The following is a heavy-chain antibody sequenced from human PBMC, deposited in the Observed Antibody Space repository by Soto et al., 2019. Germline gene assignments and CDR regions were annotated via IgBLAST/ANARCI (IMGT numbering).Heavy chain of an antibody. CDR2: IVVGTGST. CDR3: AANAHGDDLWSSYPYYYYSMDV. D-gene: IGHD3-3*01. J-gene: IGHJ6*02. CDR1: AITFSRTA. V-gene: IGHV1-58*01. Sequence: SVKVSCNXSAITFSRTAVGWMRQARGQRLERIGRIVVGTGSTTYAQIAQERIAITTDISTNTAYMELSGLRPGDTAIDYCAANAHGDDLWSSYPYYYYSMDVWGQGTKVTVSS.